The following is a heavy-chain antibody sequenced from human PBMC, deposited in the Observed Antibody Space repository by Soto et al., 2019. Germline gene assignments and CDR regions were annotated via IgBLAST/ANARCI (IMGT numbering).Heavy chain of an antibody. J-gene: IGHJ4*02. CDR2: IIPIFGTA. CDR1: GGTFSSYA. V-gene: IGHV1-69*06. D-gene: IGHD3-9*01. CDR3: ARAVVLRYFAGVYYFDY. Sequence: QVQLVQSGAEVKKPGSSVKVSCKASGGTFSSYAISWVRQAPGQGLEWMGGIIPIFGTANYAQKFQGRVTITADKSTSTAYMELSSLRSEDTAVYYCARAVVLRYFAGVYYFDYWGQGTLVTVSS.